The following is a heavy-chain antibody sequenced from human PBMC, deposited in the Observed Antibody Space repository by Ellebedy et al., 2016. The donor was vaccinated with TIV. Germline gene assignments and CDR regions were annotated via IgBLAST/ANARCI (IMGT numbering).Heavy chain of an antibody. CDR1: GYIFSNYW. J-gene: IGHJ4*02. CDR2: VDPGASDI. V-gene: IGHV5-10-1*01. D-gene: IGHD3-22*01. Sequence: GESLKISCQGSGYIFSNYWINWVRQMPGKGLEWMGGVDPGASDIKYSPAFQGHVSISTAKSLNTAYLHWSSLKASDTAIYFCALTGHSFGYFASGFWGQGTLVTVSS. CDR3: ALTGHSFGYFASGF.